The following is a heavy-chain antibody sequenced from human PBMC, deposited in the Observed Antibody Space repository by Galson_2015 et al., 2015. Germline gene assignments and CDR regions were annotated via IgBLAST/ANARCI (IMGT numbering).Heavy chain of an antibody. D-gene: IGHD3-22*01. Sequence: SLRLSCAASGFTFSSYAMSWVRQAPGKGLEWVSAISGSGGSTYYADSVKGRFTISRDNSKNTLYLQMNSLRAEDTAVYYCAKDEPISFDSSGYYHDAFDIWGQGTMVTVSS. CDR3: AKDEPISFDSSGYYHDAFDI. V-gene: IGHV3-23*01. CDR1: GFTFSSYA. CDR2: ISGSGGST. J-gene: IGHJ3*02.